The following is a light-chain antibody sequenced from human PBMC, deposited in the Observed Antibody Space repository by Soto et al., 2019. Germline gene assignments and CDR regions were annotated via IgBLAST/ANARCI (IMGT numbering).Light chain of an antibody. J-gene: IGKJ4*01. V-gene: IGKV3-20*01. CDR2: SAS. CDR1: RSVRSN. CDR3: QQYGSTPLT. Sequence: EILMTQSPATLSVSPGERATLSCKASRSVRSNLAWYQQKPGQAPRLLISSASGRATGTPDRFSGSASGTDFTLTISRLDPEDFAVYYCQQYGSTPLTSGGGTKGDIK.